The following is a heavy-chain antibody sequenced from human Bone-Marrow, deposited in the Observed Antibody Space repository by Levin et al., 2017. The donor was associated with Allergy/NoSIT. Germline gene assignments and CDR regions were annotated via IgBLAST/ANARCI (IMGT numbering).Heavy chain of an antibody. D-gene: IGHD5-12*01. CDR3: ASVPSGFDPNYHFDS. CDR1: GESIRSGNYY. CDR2: IYTSGNT. J-gene: IGHJ4*02. V-gene: IGHV4-61*09. Sequence: SQTLSLTCTVSGESIRSGNYYWSWIRQPAGKGLEWIGHIYTSGNTNYSPSLKSRVTISADTSKNQFSLKLTSVTASDTAVYYCASVPSGFDPNYHFDSWGQGSLVTVSS.